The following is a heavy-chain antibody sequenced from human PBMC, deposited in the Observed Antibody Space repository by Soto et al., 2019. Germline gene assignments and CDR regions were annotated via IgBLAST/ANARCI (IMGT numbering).Heavy chain of an antibody. D-gene: IGHD3-16*01. J-gene: IGHJ4*02. V-gene: IGHV4-59*08. Sequence: SETLSLTCTVSGGSISSYYWSWIRQPPGKGLEWIGYIYYSGSTNYNPSRKSRVTISVDTSKKQFSLKLSSVTAADPVVYYCARHAAYDSVWGKSDGSDYWGQGTLVTVSS. CDR2: IYYSGST. CDR1: GGSISSYY. CDR3: ARHAAYDSVWGKSDGSDY.